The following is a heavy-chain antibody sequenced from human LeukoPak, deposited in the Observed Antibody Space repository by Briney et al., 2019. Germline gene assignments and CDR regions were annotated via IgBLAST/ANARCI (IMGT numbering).Heavy chain of an antibody. Sequence: GGSLRLSCAASGLSVSINYMSWVRQAPGKGLEWVSVIYSGGTTDYVDSVKGRLTISRDNSKNTLFLQMNSLRAEDTAVYYCARVPGAYGSGTYYVWGQGTRVTVSS. J-gene: IGHJ4*02. V-gene: IGHV3-53*01. CDR3: ARVPGAYGSGTYYV. D-gene: IGHD3-10*01. CDR1: GLSVSINY. CDR2: IYSGGTT.